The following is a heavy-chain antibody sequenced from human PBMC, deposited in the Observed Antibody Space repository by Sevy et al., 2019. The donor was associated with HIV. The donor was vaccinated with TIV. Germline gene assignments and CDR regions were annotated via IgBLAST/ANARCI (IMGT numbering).Heavy chain of an antibody. CDR1: GFTFSSYW. CDR2: IKQDGSEK. J-gene: IGHJ6*02. CDR3: AKRGGHYDLGMDV. D-gene: IGHD3-3*01. Sequence: GGSLRLSCAASGFTFSSYWMSWVRQAPGKGLEWVANIKQDGSEKYYVDSVKGRFTISRDNAKNSLYLQMNSLRAEDTAVYYCAKRGGHYDLGMDVWGQGTTVTVSS. V-gene: IGHV3-7*01.